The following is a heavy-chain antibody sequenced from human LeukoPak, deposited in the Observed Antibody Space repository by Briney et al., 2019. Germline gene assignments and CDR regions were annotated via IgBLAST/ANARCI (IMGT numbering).Heavy chain of an antibody. CDR3: ARDHRYSSGWGFDY. V-gene: IGHV6-1*01. CDR1: GDSVSSNSAA. D-gene: IGHD6-19*01. Sequence: SQTLSLTCAISGDSVSSNSAAWNWIRQSPSKGLEWLGRTCYRSKWYNDYAVSVKSRITINPDTSKNQFSLQLNSVTPEDTAVYYCARDHRYSSGWGFDYWGQGTLVTVSS. J-gene: IGHJ4*02. CDR2: TCYRSKWYN.